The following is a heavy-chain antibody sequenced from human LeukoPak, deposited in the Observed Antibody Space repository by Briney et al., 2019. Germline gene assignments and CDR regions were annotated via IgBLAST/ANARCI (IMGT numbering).Heavy chain of an antibody. CDR2: VSGDGSTT. CDR3: ARQNYGNPDY. J-gene: IGHJ4*02. D-gene: IGHD3-16*01. V-gene: IGHV3-74*01. CDR1: GFTYSSNW. Sequence: PGGSLRLSCAASGFTYSSNWMHWVRQAPGKGLVWVSRVSGDGSTTYYADSVKGRFTMSRDNAKNTLYLQINSLRVEDTAVYYCARQNYGNPDYWGQGTLVTVSS.